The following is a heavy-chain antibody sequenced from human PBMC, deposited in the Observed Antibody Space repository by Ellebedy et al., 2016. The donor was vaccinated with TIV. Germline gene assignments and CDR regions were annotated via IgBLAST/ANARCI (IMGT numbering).Heavy chain of an antibody. V-gene: IGHV1-69*06. CDR3: ARVPYASSFYRGWFVP. CDR2: IIPIFGTA. J-gene: IGHJ5*02. CDR1: GGTFSNYA. Sequence: AASVKVSCKASGGTFSNYAVHWVRRAPGQGLEWMGGIIPIFGTANYAQKFQGRVTITADKSTNTAYMELSSLRSEDTAVYYCARVPYASSFYRGWFVPWGQGTLVTVSS. D-gene: IGHD6-13*01.